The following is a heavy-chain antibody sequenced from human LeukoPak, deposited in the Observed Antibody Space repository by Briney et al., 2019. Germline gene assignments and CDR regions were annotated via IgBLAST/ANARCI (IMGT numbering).Heavy chain of an antibody. CDR1: GGSISSYY. CDR3: ARESSSGWYVNAFDI. J-gene: IGHJ3*02. CDR2: IYYSGST. V-gene: IGHV4-59*01. Sequence: SETLSLTCTVSGGSISSYYWSWIRQPPGKGLEWIGYIYYSGSTNYNPSLKSRVTISVDTSKNQFSLKLSSVTAADPAVYYCARESSSGWYVNAFDIWGQGTMVTVSS. D-gene: IGHD6-19*01.